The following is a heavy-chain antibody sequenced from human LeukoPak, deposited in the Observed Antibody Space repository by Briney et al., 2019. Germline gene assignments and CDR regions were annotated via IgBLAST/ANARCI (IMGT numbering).Heavy chain of an antibody. CDR1: GFTFDDYG. J-gene: IGHJ4*02. CDR3: AKAEYYYDSSIDY. D-gene: IGHD3-22*01. Sequence: GGSLRLSCAASGFTFDDYGMSGVRQAPGKGREGVSGINWNGGSTGYAYSVKGRFTISRDNSKNTLYLQMNSLRAEDTAVYYCAKAEYYYDSSIDYWGQGTLVTVSS. V-gene: IGHV3-20*04. CDR2: INWNGGST.